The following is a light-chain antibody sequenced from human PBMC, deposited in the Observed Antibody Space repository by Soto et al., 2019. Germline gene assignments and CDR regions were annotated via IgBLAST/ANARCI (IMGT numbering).Light chain of an antibody. CDR1: QTISSW. J-gene: IGKJ4*01. Sequence: DILMTQSPSTLSASVGDRVTITCRASQTISSWLAWYQQKPGQAPKVLIYKASSLESGVPFRFSGSGSGTEFTLTISDLQPDDFATYWCQQYDSYPLTFGGGTQLEIK. V-gene: IGKV1-5*03. CDR3: QQYDSYPLT. CDR2: KAS.